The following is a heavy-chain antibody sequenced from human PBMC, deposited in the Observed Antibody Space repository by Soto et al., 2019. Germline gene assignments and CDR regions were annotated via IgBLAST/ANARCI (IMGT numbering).Heavy chain of an antibody. J-gene: IGHJ6*02. Sequence: GASVKVSCKASGGTFSSYAISWVRQAPGQGLEWMGGIIPIFGTANYAQKFQGRVTITADESTSTAYMELSSLRSEDTAVYYCASRFGVVPLDDYYYYGMDVWGQGTTVTVSS. D-gene: IGHD3-3*01. V-gene: IGHV1-69*13. CDR1: GGTFSSYA. CDR2: IIPIFGTA. CDR3: ASRFGVVPLDDYYYYGMDV.